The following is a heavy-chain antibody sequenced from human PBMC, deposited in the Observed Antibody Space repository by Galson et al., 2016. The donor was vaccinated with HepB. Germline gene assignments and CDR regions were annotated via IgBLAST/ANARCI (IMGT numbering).Heavy chain of an antibody. CDR2: ISFDGSHK. CDR1: GFTFSIHD. Sequence: SLRLSCAASGFTFSIHDMNWVRQAPGKGLEWVAVISFDGSHKYYGDSVKGRFTISRDNSKKTLYLHMNNLRAEDTAVYYCARAQRNGDDFDYWGQGTLVTVSS. D-gene: IGHD4-17*01. J-gene: IGHJ4*02. V-gene: IGHV3-30*03. CDR3: ARAQRNGDDFDY.